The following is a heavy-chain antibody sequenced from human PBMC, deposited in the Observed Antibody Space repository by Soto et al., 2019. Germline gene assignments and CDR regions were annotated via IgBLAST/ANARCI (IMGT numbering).Heavy chain of an antibody. CDR2: ISNGAGGDTT. V-gene: IGHV3-23*01. CDR1: GFTFSTYA. D-gene: IGHD6-13*01. CDR3: AKDRGIAAAGTLFDN. Sequence: GGSLRLSCAASGFTFSTYAMSWVRQAPGKGLEWVSTISNGAGGDTTYYANFVKGRFTISRDNSQNTLYLQMNSLRAEDTAVYYCAKDRGIAAAGTLFDNWGRGTLVTVSS. J-gene: IGHJ4*02.